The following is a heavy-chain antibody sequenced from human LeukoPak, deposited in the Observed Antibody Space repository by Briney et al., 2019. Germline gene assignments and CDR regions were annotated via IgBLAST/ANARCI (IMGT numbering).Heavy chain of an antibody. V-gene: IGHV3-23*01. Sequence: PGGSLRLSCAASGFTFSNFLMTWVRQAPGKGPEWVSAISGSGGDTYYADSVKGRFTISRDNSKNTLYLQMNSLRAEDTAVYYCAREDDFNYYGMDVWGQGTTVTVSS. J-gene: IGHJ6*02. CDR1: GFTFSNFL. CDR2: ISGSGGDT. CDR3: AREDDFNYYGMDV. D-gene: IGHD3-3*01.